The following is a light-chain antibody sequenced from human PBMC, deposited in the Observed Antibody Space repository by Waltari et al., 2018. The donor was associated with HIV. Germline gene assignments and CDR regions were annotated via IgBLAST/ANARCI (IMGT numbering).Light chain of an antibody. V-gene: IGKV3-11*01. CDR3: QQRRRWYT. CDR1: QSISNY. J-gene: IGKJ2*01. CDR2: DAS. Sequence: EIVLTQSPATLSLSPGERATLSCRASQSISNYLAWYQQKPGQAPRLLIYDASNRAADIPARFSGSGSGTDFTLTIDGLEPEDFAVYFCQQRRRWYTFGQGTKLEIK.